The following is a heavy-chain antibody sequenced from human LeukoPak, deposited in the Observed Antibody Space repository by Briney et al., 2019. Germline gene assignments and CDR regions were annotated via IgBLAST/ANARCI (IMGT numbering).Heavy chain of an antibody. CDR2: INSDESTI. J-gene: IGHJ4*02. CDR1: GFSLSNYW. V-gene: IGHV3-74*01. CDR3: ARGILGELSPYDY. Sequence: GGSLRLSCVASGFSLSNYWMHWVRQAPGKGLVWVSRINSDESTISYADSVKGRFTISRDNAKNTLYLQMNSLRAEDTAVYFCARGILGELSPYDYWGQGTLVTVSS. D-gene: IGHD3-16*02.